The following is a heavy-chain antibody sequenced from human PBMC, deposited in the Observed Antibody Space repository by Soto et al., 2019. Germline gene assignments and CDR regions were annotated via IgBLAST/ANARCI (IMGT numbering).Heavy chain of an antibody. CDR2: IYPGNSDI. CDR3: ARLGIWSYGMDV. J-gene: IGHJ6*02. Sequence: GESLKISCQGSGYSFTTYWIGWVRQMPGKGLEWMGIIYPGNSDIRYSPSFQGQVTISTDKSISTAYLKWSGLKASDTAMYYCARLGIWSYGMDVWGQGTTVTVSS. V-gene: IGHV5-51*01. D-gene: IGHD3-16*01. CDR1: GYSFTTYW.